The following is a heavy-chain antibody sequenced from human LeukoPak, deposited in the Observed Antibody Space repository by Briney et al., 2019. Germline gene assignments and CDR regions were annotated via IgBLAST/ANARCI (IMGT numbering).Heavy chain of an antibody. Sequence: GASVKVSCKASGYTFTSYGISWVRQAPGQGLEWMGWISAYNGNTNYAQKLQGRVTMTTDTSTSTAYMELRSLRSDDTAVYYCARDHYCSSTSCYDAPYYFDYWGQGTLVTVSS. J-gene: IGHJ4*02. CDR1: GYTFTSYG. D-gene: IGHD2-2*01. V-gene: IGHV1-18*01. CDR3: ARDHYCSSTSCYDAPYYFDY. CDR2: ISAYNGNT.